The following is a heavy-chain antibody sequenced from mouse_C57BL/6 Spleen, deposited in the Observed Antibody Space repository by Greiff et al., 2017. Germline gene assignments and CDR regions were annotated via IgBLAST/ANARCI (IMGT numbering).Heavy chain of an antibody. CDR2: ISGGGGNT. CDR3: ARRTEAMDY. Sequence: EVQGVESGGGLVKPGGSLKLSCAASGFTFSSYTMSWVRQTPEKRLEWVATISGGGGNTYYPDSVKGRFTISRDNAKNTLYLQMSSLRSEDTALYYCARRTEAMDYWGQGTSVTVSS. J-gene: IGHJ4*01. CDR1: GFTFSSYT. V-gene: IGHV5-9*01.